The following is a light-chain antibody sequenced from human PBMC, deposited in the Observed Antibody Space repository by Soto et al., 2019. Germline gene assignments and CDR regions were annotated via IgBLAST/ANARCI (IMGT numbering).Light chain of an antibody. J-gene: IGLJ3*02. CDR3: SSYAGSHTMV. Sequence: QSALTQPPSASGSPGQSVSISCTGTSSDIGAYNFVSWYQQHPGKAPRLMIYGVSKRPSGVPDRFSGSKSGNTASLTVSGLQAEDEADYYCSSYAGSHTMVFGEGTKLTVL. V-gene: IGLV2-8*01. CDR1: SSDIGAYNF. CDR2: GVS.